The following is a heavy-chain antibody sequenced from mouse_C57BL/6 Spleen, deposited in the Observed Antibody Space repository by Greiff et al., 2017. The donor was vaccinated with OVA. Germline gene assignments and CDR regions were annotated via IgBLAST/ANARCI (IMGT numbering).Heavy chain of an antibody. D-gene: IGHD1-1*01. CDR1: GYTFTTYP. CDR2: FHPYNDDT. J-gene: IGHJ1*03. V-gene: IGHV1-47*01. Sequence: VQLQQSGAELVKPGASVKMSCKASGYTFTTYPIEWMKQNHGKSLEWIGNFHPYNDDTKYNEKFKGKATLTVDKSSSTVYLEISSLTSDDSAVYYCAITTVVAPDWYFDVWGTGTTVTVSS. CDR3: AITTVVAPDWYFDV.